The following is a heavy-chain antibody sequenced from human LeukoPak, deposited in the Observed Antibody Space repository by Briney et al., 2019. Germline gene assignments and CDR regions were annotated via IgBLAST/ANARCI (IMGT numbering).Heavy chain of an antibody. Sequence: PGGSLRLSCAASGFTFSSYWMHWVRQAPWKGLVWVSRINNDESHTTYADSVKGRFTISRDNAKNTLYLQMNSLRVEDTAVYYCARDQSSSWYVAWFDPWGQGTLVTVSS. CDR2: INNDESHT. D-gene: IGHD6-13*01. J-gene: IGHJ5*02. CDR3: ARDQSSSWYVAWFDP. V-gene: IGHV3-74*01. CDR1: GFTFSSYW.